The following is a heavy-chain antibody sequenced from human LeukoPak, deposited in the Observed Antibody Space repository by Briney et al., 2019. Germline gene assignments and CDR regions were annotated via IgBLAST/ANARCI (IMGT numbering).Heavy chain of an antibody. CDR3: AKDTERITMIRGVTVGYYYYGMDV. CDR2: NSGDGGTT. Sequence: GGPQRLSCAASGFTFDDYAMHWVRQATGKGLEWVSLNSGDGGTTYYADSVRGRFTVYRDNSKNSLYLQMHSLRTEDTALYYCAKDTERITMIRGVTVGYYYYGMDVWGQGTTVTVSS. CDR1: GFTFDDYA. D-gene: IGHD3-10*01. V-gene: IGHV3-43*02. J-gene: IGHJ6*02.